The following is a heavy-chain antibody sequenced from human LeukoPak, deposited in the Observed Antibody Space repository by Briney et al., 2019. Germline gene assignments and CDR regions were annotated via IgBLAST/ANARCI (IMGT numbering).Heavy chain of an antibody. V-gene: IGHV4-59*08. CDR3: ARSPTTVTTGILYYYYGMDV. CDR1: GGSISSYY. J-gene: IGHJ6*02. D-gene: IGHD4-17*01. CDR2: IYYSGST. Sequence: KPSETLSLTCTVSGGSISSYYWSWIRQPPGKGLEWIGYIYYSGSTNYNPSLKSRVTISVDTSKNQFSLKLSSVTAADTAVYYCARSPTTVTTGILYYYYGMDVWGQGTTVTVSS.